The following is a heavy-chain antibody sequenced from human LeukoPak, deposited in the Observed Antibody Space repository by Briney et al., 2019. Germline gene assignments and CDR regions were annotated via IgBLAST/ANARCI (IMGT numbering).Heavy chain of an antibody. CDR3: ARVLAYGDFNDAFDI. J-gene: IGHJ3*02. V-gene: IGHV4-59*01. CDR2: IYHSGST. Sequence: SETLSLTCTVSGGSISSYYWSWIRQPPGKGLEWIGYIYHSGSTNYNPSLKSRVTISVDTSKDQFSLKPSSVTAADTAVYYCARVLAYGDFNDAFDIWGQGTMVTVSS. CDR1: GGSISSYY. D-gene: IGHD4-17*01.